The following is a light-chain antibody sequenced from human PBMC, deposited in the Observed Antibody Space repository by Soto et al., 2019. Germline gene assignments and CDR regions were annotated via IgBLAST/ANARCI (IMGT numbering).Light chain of an antibody. CDR1: QSISSSY. Sequence: EIVLTQSPGTLSLSPGERATLSCRASQSISSSYLAWYQQKPGQAPRLLIYGASSRATAIPDRFSVSGSGTDFTLTISRLEPEDFAVYYCQQYGSSPSTFGQGTKVEIK. CDR2: GAS. CDR3: QQYGSSPST. V-gene: IGKV3-20*01. J-gene: IGKJ1*01.